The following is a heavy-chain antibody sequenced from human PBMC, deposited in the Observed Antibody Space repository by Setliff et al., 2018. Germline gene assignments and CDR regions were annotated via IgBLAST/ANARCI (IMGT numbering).Heavy chain of an antibody. J-gene: IGHJ4*02. Sequence: ASVKVSCKTSGYTFNDYGITWVRQVPGQGLEWMGWITSATGKTYSAEKFQDRVTLTTDTSTSTAYLELRSLGPDDTAVYYCSRLVRFCTKTACQRLSGGEFWGQGTLVTVSS. V-gene: IGHV1-18*01. CDR1: GYTFNDYG. D-gene: IGHD3-3*01. CDR2: ITSATGKT. CDR3: SRLVRFCTKTACQRLSGGEF.